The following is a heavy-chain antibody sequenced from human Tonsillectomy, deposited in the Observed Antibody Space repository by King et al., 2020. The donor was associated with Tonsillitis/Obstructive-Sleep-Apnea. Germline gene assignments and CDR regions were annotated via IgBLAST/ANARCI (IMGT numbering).Heavy chain of an antibody. J-gene: IGHJ6*03. D-gene: IGHD7-27*01. Sequence: QLVQSGAEVKKPGASVKISCEASGYTFTTYYIHWVRQAPGQGLEWMGILNPSGGSTSYPHKFQGRVTMTRDTSTSTVYMELSSLRFEDTAVYYCARDGDAADFYYMDVWVKGTTVTVSS. CDR2: LNPSGGST. CDR1: GYTFTTYY. V-gene: IGHV1-46*01. CDR3: ARDGDAADFYYMDV.